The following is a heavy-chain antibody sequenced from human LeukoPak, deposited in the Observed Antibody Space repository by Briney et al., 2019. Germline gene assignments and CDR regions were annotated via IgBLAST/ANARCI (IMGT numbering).Heavy chain of an antibody. Sequence: GESLKISCKGSGYTFTNYWIGWVRQMPGKGLEWMGIIYPGDSERKYNPSLQGQVTISADKSISPVYLQWSSLKASDTAVYYCARIEGSTFDYWGQGTLVTVSS. CDR2: IYPGDSER. CDR1: GYTFTNYW. CDR3: ARIEGSTFDY. J-gene: IGHJ4*02. V-gene: IGHV5-51*01.